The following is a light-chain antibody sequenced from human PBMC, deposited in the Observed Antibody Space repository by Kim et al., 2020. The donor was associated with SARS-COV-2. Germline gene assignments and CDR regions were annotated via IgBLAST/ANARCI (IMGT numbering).Light chain of an antibody. Sequence: QSALTQPASVSGSPGQTITISCSGTNNDIGSHDLVSWYQHHPGTAPKLMIYGDNQRPSGVSSRFSGSKSGNTASLTITGLQPEDEADYYCCSYANGGTWVFGGGTTLTVL. CDR1: NNDIGSHDL. J-gene: IGLJ3*02. V-gene: IGLV2-23*01. CDR3: CSYANGGTWV. CDR2: GDN.